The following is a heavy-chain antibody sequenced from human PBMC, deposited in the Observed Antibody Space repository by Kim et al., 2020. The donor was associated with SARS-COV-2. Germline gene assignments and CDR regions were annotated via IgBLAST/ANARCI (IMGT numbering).Heavy chain of an antibody. D-gene: IGHD3-22*01. J-gene: IGHJ4*02. CDR1: GFTFSSYG. Sequence: GGSLRLSCAASGFTFSSYGMHWVRQAPGKGLVWVAVISYDGSNKYYADSVKGRFTISRDNSKNTLYLQMNSLRAEDTAVYYCAKDGGSGYSPPDYWGQGTLVTVSS. V-gene: IGHV3-30*18. CDR2: ISYDGSNK. CDR3: AKDGGSGYSPPDY.